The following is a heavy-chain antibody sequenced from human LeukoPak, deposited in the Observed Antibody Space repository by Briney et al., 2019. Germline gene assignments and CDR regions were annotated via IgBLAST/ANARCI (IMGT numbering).Heavy chain of an antibody. V-gene: IGHV1-69*13. CDR3: AVCTAWFGEGTHGYYYYYMDV. D-gene: IGHD3-10*01. J-gene: IGHJ6*03. CDR2: IIPIFGTA. CDR1: GGTFNSYA. Sequence: ASVKVSCKASGGTFNSYAISWVRQAPGQGLEWMGGIIPIFGTANYAQKFQGRVTITADESTSTAYMELSSLRSEDTAVYYCAVCTAWFGEGTHGYYYYYMDVWGKGTTVTVSS.